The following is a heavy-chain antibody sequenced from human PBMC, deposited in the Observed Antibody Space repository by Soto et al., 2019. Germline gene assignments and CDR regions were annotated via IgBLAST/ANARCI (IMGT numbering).Heavy chain of an antibody. V-gene: IGHV3-30*03. J-gene: IGHJ4*02. CDR2: LAYDGSQK. CDR1: GLTFRSSG. CDR3: AIVRVTDSPLDH. D-gene: IGHD2-21*02. Sequence: QVHLVESGGGVVQPGTSLTLTCTASGLTFRSSGMHWVRQAPGKGLEWLAFLAYDGSQKFYADSVKGRFSISRDNTKNTLYLHMSSLTAEDTAIYYCAIVRVTDSPLDHWGPGTLVTVSS.